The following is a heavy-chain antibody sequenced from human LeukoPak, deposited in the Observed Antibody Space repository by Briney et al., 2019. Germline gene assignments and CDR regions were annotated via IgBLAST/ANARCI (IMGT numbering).Heavy chain of an antibody. CDR3: AREGRQLEESYYYGMDV. J-gene: IGHJ6*02. CDR1: GGTFSSYA. CDR2: IIPILGIA. Sequence: SVKVSCKASGGTFSSYAISWVRQAPGQGLEWMGRIIPILGIANYAQKFQGRVTITADKSTSTAYMELSSLRSEDTAVYYCAREGRQLEESYYYGMDVWGQGTTVTVSS. D-gene: IGHD1-1*01. V-gene: IGHV1-69*04.